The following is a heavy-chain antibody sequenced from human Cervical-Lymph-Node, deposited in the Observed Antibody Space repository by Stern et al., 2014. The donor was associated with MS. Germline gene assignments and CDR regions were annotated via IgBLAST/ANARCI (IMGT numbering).Heavy chain of an antibody. CDR3: AKEWPFNNYYDSSGTQY. CDR2: ISGSGGST. V-gene: IGHV3-23*04. D-gene: IGHD3-22*01. CDR1: GFTFSSYA. Sequence: VQLVESGGGLVQPGGSLRLSCAASGFTFSSYAMSWVRQAPGKGLEWVSAISGSGGSTYYADSVKGRFTISRDNSKNTLYLQMNSLRAEDTAVYYCAKEWPFNNYYDSSGTQYWGQGTLVTVSS. J-gene: IGHJ4*02.